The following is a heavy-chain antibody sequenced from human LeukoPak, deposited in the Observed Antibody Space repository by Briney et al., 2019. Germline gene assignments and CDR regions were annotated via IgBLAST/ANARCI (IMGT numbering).Heavy chain of an antibody. CDR1: GYSFTSYW. J-gene: IGHJ4*02. D-gene: IGHD3-22*01. Sequence: GESLKISCKGSGYSFTSYWIGWVRQMPGKGLEWMGIIYPGDSDTRYSPSFQGQVTISADKSISTAYLQWSSLKASDTAIYYCARQTHPAYYYDSSGYSYWGQGTLVTVSS. CDR3: ARQTHPAYYYDSSGYSY. V-gene: IGHV5-51*01. CDR2: IYPGDSDT.